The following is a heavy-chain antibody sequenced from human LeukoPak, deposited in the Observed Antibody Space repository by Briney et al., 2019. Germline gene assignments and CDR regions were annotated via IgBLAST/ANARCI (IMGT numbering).Heavy chain of an antibody. CDR2: IYYSGST. V-gene: IGHV4-39*07. Sequence: KPSETLSLTCTVSGGSISSSSYYWGWIRQPPGKGLEWIGSIYYSGSTYYNPSLKSRVTISVDTSKNQFSLKLSSVTAADTAVYYCASLRGAGGWYLDYWGQGTLVTVSS. CDR1: GGSISSSSYY. D-gene: IGHD1-26*01. CDR3: ASLRGAGGWYLDY. J-gene: IGHJ4*02.